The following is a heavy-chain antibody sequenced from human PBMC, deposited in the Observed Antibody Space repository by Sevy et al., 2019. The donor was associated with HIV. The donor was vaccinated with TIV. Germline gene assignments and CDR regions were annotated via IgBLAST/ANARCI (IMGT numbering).Heavy chain of an antibody. V-gene: IGHV1-2*06. CDR2: INPNSGGT. CDR1: GYTFTGYY. Sequence: ASVKVSCKASGYTFTGYYMHWVRQAPGQGLEWMGRINPNSGGTNYAQKFQGRVTMTRDTSISTAYMELGRLRSDDTAVYYCARSRSYYDSSGYPLFDYWGQGTLVTVSS. D-gene: IGHD3-22*01. CDR3: ARSRSYYDSSGYPLFDY. J-gene: IGHJ4*02.